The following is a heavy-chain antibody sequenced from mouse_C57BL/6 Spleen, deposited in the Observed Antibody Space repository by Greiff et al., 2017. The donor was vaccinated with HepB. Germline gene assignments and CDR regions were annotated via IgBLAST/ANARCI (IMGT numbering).Heavy chain of an antibody. CDR2: IYPGSGST. J-gene: IGHJ4*01. CDR3: ARRLTKGDYAMDY. Sequence: QVQLQQPGAELVKPGASVKMSCKASGYTFTSYWITWVKQRPGQGLEWIGDIYPGSGSTNYNEKFKSKATLTVDTSSSTAYMQLSSLTSEDSAVDYCARRLTKGDYAMDYWGQGTSVTVSS. V-gene: IGHV1-55*01. CDR1: GYTFTSYW.